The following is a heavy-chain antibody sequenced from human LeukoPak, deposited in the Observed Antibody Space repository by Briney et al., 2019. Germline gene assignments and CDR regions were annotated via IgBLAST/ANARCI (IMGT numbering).Heavy chain of an antibody. CDR3: ARMPWDYYYYYMDV. CDR1: GYTFTSYG. CDR2: ISAYNGNT. D-gene: IGHD2-2*01. V-gene: IGHV1-18*01. Sequence: ASVKVSCKASGYTFTSYGISWVRQAPGQGLEWMGWISAYNGNTNYAQKLQGRVTITTDTSTSTAYMELRSLRSDDTAVYYCARMPWDYYYYYMDVWGKGTTVTVSS. J-gene: IGHJ6*03.